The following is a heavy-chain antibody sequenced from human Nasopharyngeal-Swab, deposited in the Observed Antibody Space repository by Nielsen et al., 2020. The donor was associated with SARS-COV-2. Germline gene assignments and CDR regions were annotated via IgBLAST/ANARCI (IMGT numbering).Heavy chain of an antibody. CDR2: IARSGTTT. D-gene: IGHD6-19*01. J-gene: IGHJ6*02. Sequence: GGSLRLSCTASGFTFSNSDMSWVRQAPGKGLEWVSGIARSGTTTYYADSVKGRFTISRDNSKNTLYLQMNSLRAEDTALYYCTKDSGWLATFWGQGTAVTSP. V-gene: IGHV3-23*01. CDR3: TKDSGWLATF. CDR1: GFTFSNSD.